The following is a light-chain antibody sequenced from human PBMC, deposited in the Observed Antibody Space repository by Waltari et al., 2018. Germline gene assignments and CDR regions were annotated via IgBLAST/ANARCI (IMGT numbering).Light chain of an antibody. V-gene: IGLV3-21*02. Sequence: SYVLTQPPSMSVAPGQTATVTCGGDNIVAKSVPWYQQRAGQAPVLVIFDDPDRPSGIPERFSGSNSDNTATLTIKRVEAGDEADYFCQVWVQSDHRVVFGGGTRLTVL. CDR3: QVWVQSDHRVV. J-gene: IGLJ2*01. CDR2: DDP. CDR1: NIVAKS.